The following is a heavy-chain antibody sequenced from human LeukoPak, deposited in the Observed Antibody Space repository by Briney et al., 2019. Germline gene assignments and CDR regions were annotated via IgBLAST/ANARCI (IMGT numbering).Heavy chain of an antibody. CDR1: GASMRSSNFY. V-gene: IGHV4-39*07. CDR3: ARTHFDSLGWFDP. J-gene: IGHJ5*02. Sequence: KPSETLSLTCTVSGASMRSSNFYWGWLRQSPGKGLEWIGNINYSGLTYFNPSVKSRVTLSVDVSKNRFSLNLTSVTPADTALYFCARTHFDSLGWFDPWGQGIQVIVSS. D-gene: IGHD3-9*01. CDR2: INYSGLT.